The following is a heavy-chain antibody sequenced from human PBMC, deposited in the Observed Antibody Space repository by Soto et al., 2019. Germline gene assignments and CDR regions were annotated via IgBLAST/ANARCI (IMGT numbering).Heavy chain of an antibody. D-gene: IGHD3-16*01. CDR3: ARGKPPASIPFGAFDI. Sequence: QVQLVQSGAEVKKPGSSVKVSCKASGGTFSSFAISWVRQAPGQELEWMGGIIPIFGTANYAQRFQGRVTITADESTRTANMELSSLRSEDTAVYYCARGKPPASIPFGAFDIWGQGTVVTVSS. V-gene: IGHV1-69*01. CDR2: IIPIFGTA. CDR1: GGTFSSFA. J-gene: IGHJ3*02.